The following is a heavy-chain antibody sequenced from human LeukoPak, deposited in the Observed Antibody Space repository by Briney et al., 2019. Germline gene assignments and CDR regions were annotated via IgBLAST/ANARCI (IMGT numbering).Heavy chain of an antibody. Sequence: SVKVSCKASGGTFNSYAISWVRQAPGQGLEWMGGIIPIFGTANYAQKFQGRVTITADKSTSTAYMELSSLRSEDTAVYYCAKSRELSLYYFDYWGQGTLVTVSS. J-gene: IGHJ4*02. D-gene: IGHD3-16*02. V-gene: IGHV1-69*06. CDR3: AKSRELSLYYFDY. CDR1: GGTFNSYA. CDR2: IIPIFGTA.